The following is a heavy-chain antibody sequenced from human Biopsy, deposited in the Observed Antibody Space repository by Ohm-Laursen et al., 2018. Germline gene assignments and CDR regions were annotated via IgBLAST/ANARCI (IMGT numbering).Heavy chain of an antibody. CDR2: INQSGTT. CDR1: GKTFSDYQ. Sequence: QTLSLTCAVFGKTFSDYQWSWIRQPPGKGLEWIGQINQSGTTNYNPSLKSRVSISSDSSKYEFSLRLTSVTAADTAVYLCGNEVHGRDYWGLGAQVTVSS. V-gene: IGHV4-34*08. CDR3: GNEVHGRDY. D-gene: IGHD2-15*01. J-gene: IGHJ4*02.